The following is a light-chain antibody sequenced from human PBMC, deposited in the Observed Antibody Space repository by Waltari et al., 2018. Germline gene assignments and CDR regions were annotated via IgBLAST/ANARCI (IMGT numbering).Light chain of an antibody. CDR1: QGIRND. Sequence: DIQMTQSPSSLSASVGARVTITCRASQGIRNDLSWFQQRPGKAPKRLIYGASNLESGVPSRFSGSGSGTEFTLTVSSLRPEDFATYFCLQSNIYPLTFGQGTKVEI. CDR2: GAS. CDR3: LQSNIYPLT. J-gene: IGKJ1*01. V-gene: IGKV1-17*01.